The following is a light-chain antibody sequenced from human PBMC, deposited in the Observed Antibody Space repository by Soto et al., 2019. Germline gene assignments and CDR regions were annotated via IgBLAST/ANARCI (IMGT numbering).Light chain of an antibody. V-gene: IGLV2-14*01. Sequence: QSVLTQPASVSASPGQSISISCTGTSNDIGAFDYVSWYQQHPGKAPKLILFEVFNRPSGVSTRFPGSKSGSTASLTISGLQAEDEADYFCSSYTTNNAHVFGGGTKVTVL. J-gene: IGLJ2*01. CDR3: SSYTTNNAHV. CDR1: SNDIGAFDY. CDR2: EVF.